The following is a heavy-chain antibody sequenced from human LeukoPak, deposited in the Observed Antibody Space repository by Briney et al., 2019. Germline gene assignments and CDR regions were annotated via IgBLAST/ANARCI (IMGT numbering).Heavy chain of an antibody. CDR1: GFTFDDYA. J-gene: IGHJ6*04. CDR3: TRALPYCSSTSCYRLGYYYGMDV. D-gene: IGHD2-2*02. CDR2: IRSKAYGGTT. Sequence: GRSLRLSCTASGFTFDDYAMSWVRQAPGKGLEWVGFIRSKAYGGTTEYAASVKGRFTISRDDSKSIACLQMNSLKTEDTAVYYCTRALPYCSSTSCYRLGYYYGMDVWGKGTTVTVSS. V-gene: IGHV3-49*04.